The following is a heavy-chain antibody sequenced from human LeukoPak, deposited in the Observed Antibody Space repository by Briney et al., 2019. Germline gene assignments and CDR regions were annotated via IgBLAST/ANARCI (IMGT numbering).Heavy chain of an antibody. Sequence: GGSLRLSCAASGLTFSRHWMFWVRQVPGKGLVWVSQIDRDGKSTGYADSVKGRFTISRDNAKNTLYLQMNSLRAEDTAVYYCARGSDFVWGSYRPYFDYWGQGTLVTVSS. CDR3: ARGSDFVWGSYRPYFDY. CDR1: GLTFSRHW. D-gene: IGHD3-16*02. V-gene: IGHV3-74*01. J-gene: IGHJ4*02. CDR2: IDRDGKST.